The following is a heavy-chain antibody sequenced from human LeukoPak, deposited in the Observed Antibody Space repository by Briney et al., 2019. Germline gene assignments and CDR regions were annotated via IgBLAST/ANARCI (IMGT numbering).Heavy chain of an antibody. CDR3: ARDSYDYGDYRPLQFDY. V-gene: IGHV1-2*02. CDR1: GYTFTGYY. D-gene: IGHD4-17*01. CDR2: INPNSGGT. Sequence: RASVKVSCKASGYTFTGYYMHWVRQAPGQGLEWMGWINPNSGGTNYAQKFQGRVTMTRDTSISTAYMELRSLRSDDTAVYYCARDSYDYGDYRPLQFDYWGQGTLVTVSS. J-gene: IGHJ4*02.